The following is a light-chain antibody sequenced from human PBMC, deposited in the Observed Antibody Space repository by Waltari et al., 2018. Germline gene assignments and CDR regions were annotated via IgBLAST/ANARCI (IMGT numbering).Light chain of an antibody. J-gene: IGKJ3*01. Sequence: DIQMTQSPPSLSASVGDRVTITCRATQSISTSLNWYQHKAGKAPKLLIYGASTLERGVPSRFSGSGSGTDFTLTINSLRPEDFATYYCQQSYTAPFTFSPGTRVDLK. CDR3: QQSYTAPFT. V-gene: IGKV1-39*01. CDR1: QSISTS. CDR2: GAS.